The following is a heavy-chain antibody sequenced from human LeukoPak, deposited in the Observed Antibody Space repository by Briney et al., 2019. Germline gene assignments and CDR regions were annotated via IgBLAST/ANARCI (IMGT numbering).Heavy chain of an antibody. Sequence: GGSLRLSCAASGFTFSRYWMSWVRQAPGKGLEWVGRIRSKANSYATAYAASVKGRFTISRDDSKNTAYLQMNSLKTEDTAVYYCTRHGVGAAAGTPLADWGQGTLVTVSS. D-gene: IGHD6-13*01. V-gene: IGHV3-73*01. CDR2: IRSKANSYAT. CDR1: GFTFSRYW. CDR3: TRHGVGAAAGTPLAD. J-gene: IGHJ4*02.